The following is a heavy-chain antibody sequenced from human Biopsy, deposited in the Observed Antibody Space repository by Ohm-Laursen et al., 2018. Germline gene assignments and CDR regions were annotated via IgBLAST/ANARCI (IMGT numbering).Heavy chain of an antibody. Sequence: RSLRLSCSASGFTFDDYAMHWVGEALGKGLERVSGISWHSGSRGYADSVKGRFTISRDNAKKLLYLQMNSPRAEDTALYYCAKDVRVKVQLDGMDVWGQGTTVTVSS. D-gene: IGHD1-1*01. V-gene: IGHV3-9*01. CDR1: GFTFDDYA. CDR3: AKDVRVKVQLDGMDV. J-gene: IGHJ6*02. CDR2: ISWHSGSR.